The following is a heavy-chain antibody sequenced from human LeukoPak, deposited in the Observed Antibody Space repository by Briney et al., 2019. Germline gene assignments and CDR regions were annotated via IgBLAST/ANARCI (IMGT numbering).Heavy chain of an antibody. CDR2: ISYSGTVT. Sequence: GGSLRLSCSGTGFTFSIANMAWVRQVPGKGLYWVSAISYSGTVTNYADSVEGRFSISRDNSKGTLFLQMDNLRADDTALYYCVKDYRLTYWGQGTLVTVSS. D-gene: IGHD3-16*02. J-gene: IGHJ4*02. V-gene: IGHV3-23*01. CDR3: VKDYRLTY. CDR1: GFTFSIAN.